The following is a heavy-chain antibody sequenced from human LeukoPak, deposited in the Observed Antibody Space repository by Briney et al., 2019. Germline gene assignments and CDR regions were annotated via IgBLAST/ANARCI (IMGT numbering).Heavy chain of an antibody. CDR1: GITLSNYG. V-gene: IGHV3-23*01. Sequence: GSLRLSCAVSGITLSNYGMSWVRLAPGKGLGWVAGISDSGGRTNYADSVKGRFTIPRDNSKNTLYLQMNSLRAEDTAVYFCAKRGVVIRVILVGFHKEAYYFDSWGQGALVTVSS. CDR3: AKRGVVIRVILVGFHKEAYYFDS. J-gene: IGHJ4*02. CDR2: ISDSGGRT. D-gene: IGHD3-22*01.